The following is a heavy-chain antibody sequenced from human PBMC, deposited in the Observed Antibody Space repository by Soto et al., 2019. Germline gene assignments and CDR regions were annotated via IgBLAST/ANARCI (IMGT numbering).Heavy chain of an antibody. CDR1: GFTFGDYA. V-gene: IGHV3-49*03. CDR2: IRSKTYGETT. Sequence: GGSLRLSCTPAGFTFGDYAMSWFRQAPGKGLEWVGFIRSKTYGETTEYAASVKGRFAISRDDSKSIAYLQMDSLKTEDTAVYYCSRGRTYYDFWSQGTLVTVSS. J-gene: IGHJ4*02. D-gene: IGHD3-3*01. CDR3: SRGRTYYDF.